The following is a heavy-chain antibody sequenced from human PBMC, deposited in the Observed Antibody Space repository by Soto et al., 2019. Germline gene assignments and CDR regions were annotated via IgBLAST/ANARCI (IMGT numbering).Heavy chain of an antibody. V-gene: IGHV3-23*01. CDR1: GFTFSSYA. CDR3: ARRSSGWYFDY. Sequence: GGSLRLSCAASGFTFSSYAMSWVRQAPGKGLEWVFSISGSGDSTYYADSVKGRFTISRDNSKNTLYLQMISLRAEDTAVYYCARRSSGWYFDYWGQGTLVTVSS. D-gene: IGHD6-19*01. CDR2: ISGSGDST. J-gene: IGHJ4*02.